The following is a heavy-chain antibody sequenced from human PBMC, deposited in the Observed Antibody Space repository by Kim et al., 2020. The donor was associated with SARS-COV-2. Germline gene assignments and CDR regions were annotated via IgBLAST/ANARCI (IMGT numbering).Heavy chain of an antibody. CDR2: INHSGST. D-gene: IGHD3-10*01. J-gene: IGHJ4*02. CDR1: GGSFSGYY. CDR3: ARGPLYYYGSGSSFDY. V-gene: IGHV4-34*01. Sequence: SETLSLTCAVYGGSFSGYYWSWIRQPPGKGLEWIGEINHSGSTNYNPSLKSRVTISVDTSKNQFSLKLSSVTAADTAVYYCARGPLYYYGSGSSFDYWGQGTLVTVSS.